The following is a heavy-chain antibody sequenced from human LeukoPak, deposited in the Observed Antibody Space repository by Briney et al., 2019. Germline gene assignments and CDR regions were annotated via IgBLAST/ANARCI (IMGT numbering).Heavy chain of an antibody. Sequence: GGSLRLSCAASGFTFRSYAMNWVRQTPGKGLEWVSAISGSGYSTYYAESVEGRFTISRDNSKNTVDLRMNSLRDDDTAIYYCAKDRGSSSWPIDAWGQGTLVTVSS. V-gene: IGHV3-23*01. D-gene: IGHD6-13*01. CDR1: GFTFRSYA. J-gene: IGHJ5*02. CDR2: ISGSGYST. CDR3: AKDRGSSSWPIDA.